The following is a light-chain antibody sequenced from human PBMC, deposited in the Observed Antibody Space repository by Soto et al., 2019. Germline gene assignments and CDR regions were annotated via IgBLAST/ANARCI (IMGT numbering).Light chain of an antibody. CDR2: EVS. J-gene: IGLJ1*01. CDR3: SSYSLSNDYL. Sequence: QSMLTQPASMSVSPGQSITISGTGTSSDVGGYDYVSWYQIHPGKAPKLMVFEVSNRPSGVSYRFSGSKSGNTASLTISGLQAEEEADYFCSSYSLSNDYLFGTGTNVTVL. V-gene: IGLV2-14*01. CDR1: SSDVGGYDY.